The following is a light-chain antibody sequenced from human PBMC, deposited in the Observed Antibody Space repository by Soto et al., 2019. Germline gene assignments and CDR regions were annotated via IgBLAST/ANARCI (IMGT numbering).Light chain of an antibody. Sequence: QSALTQPASVSGSPGQSITISCTGTSSDVGGYNYVSWYQQHPAEAPKLMIDDVSNRPSRVSNRFSGAKSGNTASLPISGRQAEDEDAYYYSAYRSSSPLDGVFGGGTKLTVL. V-gene: IGLV2-14*01. CDR2: DVS. J-gene: IGLJ2*01. CDR3: SAYRSSSPLDGV. CDR1: SSDVGGYNY.